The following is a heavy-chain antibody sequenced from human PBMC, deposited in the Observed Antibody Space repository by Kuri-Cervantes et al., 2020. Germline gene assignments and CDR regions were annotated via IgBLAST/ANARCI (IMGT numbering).Heavy chain of an antibody. CDR2: IIPIFGTA. CDR3: ARDRGYYDSSGYLGDEFDY. J-gene: IGHJ4*02. D-gene: IGHD3-22*01. V-gene: IGHV1-69*13. Sequence: SVKVSCKASGGTFSSYAISWVRQAPGQGLEWMGGIIPIFGTANYAQKFQGRVTITADESTSIAYMELSSLRSEDTAVYYCARDRGYYDSSGYLGDEFDYWGQGTLVTVSS. CDR1: GGTFSSYA.